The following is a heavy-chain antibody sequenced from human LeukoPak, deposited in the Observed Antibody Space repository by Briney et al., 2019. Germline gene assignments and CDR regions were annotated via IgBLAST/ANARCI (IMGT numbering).Heavy chain of an antibody. D-gene: IGHD7-27*01. CDR1: GYTFTGYW. CDR3: ARVRLGIPDY. V-gene: IGHV1-18*04. CDR2: ISAYNGNT. Sequence: ASVKLSCKAFGYTFTGYWMRWVRQAPGQGLEWMGWISAYNGNTNYAQKLQGRVTMTTDTSTSTAYMELRSLRSDDTAVYYCARVRLGIPDYWGQGTLVTVSS. J-gene: IGHJ4*02.